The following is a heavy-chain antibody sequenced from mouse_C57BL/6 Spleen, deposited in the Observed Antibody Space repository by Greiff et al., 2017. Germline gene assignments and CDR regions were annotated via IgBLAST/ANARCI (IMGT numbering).Heavy chain of an antibody. CDR1: GYTFTSYW. V-gene: IGHV1-55*01. CDR3: ARPETAQATSDY. CDR2: IYPGSGST. J-gene: IGHJ2*01. D-gene: IGHD3-2*02. Sequence: VQLQQPGAELVKPGASVKMSCKASGYTFTSYWITWVKQRPGQGLEWIGDIYPGSGSTNYNEKFKSKATLTVDTSSSTAYMQLSSLTSEDSAVYYCARPETAQATSDYWGQGTTLTGSS.